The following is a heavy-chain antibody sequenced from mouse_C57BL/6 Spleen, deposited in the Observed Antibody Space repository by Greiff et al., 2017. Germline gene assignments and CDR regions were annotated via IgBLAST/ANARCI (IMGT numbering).Heavy chain of an antibody. J-gene: IGHJ3*01. CDR2: INPYNGDT. CDR3: AEGGDGYYAWFAY. Sequence: VQLKESGPELVKPGDSVKISCKASGYSFTGYFMNWVMQSHGKSLEWIGRINPYNGDTFYNQKFKGKATLTVDKSSSTAHMELRSLTSEDSAVYYGAEGGDGYYAWFAYWGQGTLVTVSA. CDR1: GYSFTGYF. V-gene: IGHV1-20*01. D-gene: IGHD2-3*01.